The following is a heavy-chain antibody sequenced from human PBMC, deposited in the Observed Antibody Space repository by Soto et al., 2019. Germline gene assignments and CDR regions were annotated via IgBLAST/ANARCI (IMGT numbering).Heavy chain of an antibody. CDR2: IYHSGST. V-gene: IGHV4-38-2*02. CDR1: SSPINSRYY. Sequence: PSETLSLTCTVSSSPINSRYYWGWIRQTPGKGLEWVASIYHSGSTHYNPSLKSRATISVDTSNNQFSLRLSSVTAADTAIYYCERNTSGRNCDYWGQGSQVTVSS. CDR3: ERNTSGRNCDY. J-gene: IGHJ4*02. D-gene: IGHD5-12*01.